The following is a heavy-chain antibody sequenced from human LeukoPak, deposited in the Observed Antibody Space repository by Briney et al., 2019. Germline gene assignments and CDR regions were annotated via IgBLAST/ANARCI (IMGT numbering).Heavy chain of an antibody. D-gene: IGHD5-12*01. V-gene: IGHV3-11*01. CDR3: ARRIVATKAYYFDY. CDR1: GFTFSDSY. Sequence: GGSLRLSCAASGFTFSDSYMSWIRQAPGKGLEWVSYISSSGSIIYYADSVKGRFTISRDNAKNSLYLQKNSLRAEDTAVYYCARRIVATKAYYFDYWGQGTLVTVSS. CDR2: ISSSGSII. J-gene: IGHJ4*02.